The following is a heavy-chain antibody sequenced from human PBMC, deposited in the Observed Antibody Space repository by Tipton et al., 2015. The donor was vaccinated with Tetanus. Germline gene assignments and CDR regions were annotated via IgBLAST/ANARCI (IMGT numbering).Heavy chain of an antibody. J-gene: IGHJ4*02. Sequence: TLSLTCTVSGDSITSFYWSWIRQPPGKGLEWIGYIFYGGTTNYNPSLKSRVTISLDTSKNQFSLQLSSVTAADTAVYYCARGITDGYNRRLDYWGQGLRVAVS. CDR1: GDSITSFY. CDR2: IFYGGTT. V-gene: IGHV4-59*01. CDR3: ARGITDGYNRRLDY. D-gene: IGHD5-24*01.